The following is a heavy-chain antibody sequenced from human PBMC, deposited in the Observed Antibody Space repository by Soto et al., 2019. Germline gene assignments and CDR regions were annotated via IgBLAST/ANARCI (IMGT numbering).Heavy chain of an antibody. V-gene: IGHV3-30*18. CDR3: AKVTSPMYYYDSSGYYYSQEYYFDY. D-gene: IGHD3-22*01. J-gene: IGHJ4*02. CDR2: ISYDGSNK. Sequence: PGGSLRLSCAASGFTFSSYGMHWVRQAPGKGLEWVAVISYDGSNKYYADSVKGRFTISRDNSKNTLYLQMNSLRAEDTAVYYCAKVTSPMYYYDSSGYYYSQEYYFDYWGQGTLVTVSS. CDR1: GFTFSSYG.